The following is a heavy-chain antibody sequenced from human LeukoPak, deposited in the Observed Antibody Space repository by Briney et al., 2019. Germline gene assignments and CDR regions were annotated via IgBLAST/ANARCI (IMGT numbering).Heavy chain of an antibody. CDR3: ARVEVDDMGGIDRYYYYYYGMDV. V-gene: IGHV4-31*03. CDR2: IYYSGST. J-gene: IGHJ6*02. CDR1: GGSISSGGYY. Sequence: PSQTLSLTCTVSGGSISSGGYYWSWIRQHPGKGLEWIGYIYYSGSTYYNPSLKSRVTISVDTSKNQFSLKLSSVTAADTAVYYCARVEVDDMGGIDRYYYYYYGMDVWGQGTTVTVSS. D-gene: IGHD3-9*01.